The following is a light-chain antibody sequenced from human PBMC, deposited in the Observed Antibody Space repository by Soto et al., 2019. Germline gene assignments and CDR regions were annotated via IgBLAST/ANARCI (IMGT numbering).Light chain of an antibody. CDR1: QSIGSN. V-gene: IGKV3-15*01. Sequence: EIVMTQSPATLSVSPGERATLSCRASQSIGSNLASYQQKPGQAPSLLIYAASIRATDFPARFSGSGSGTEFTLTIAGLQSDDFPVYFCQQYNNWPPWTFGHGTKVEIK. CDR3: QQYNNWPPWT. CDR2: AAS. J-gene: IGKJ1*01.